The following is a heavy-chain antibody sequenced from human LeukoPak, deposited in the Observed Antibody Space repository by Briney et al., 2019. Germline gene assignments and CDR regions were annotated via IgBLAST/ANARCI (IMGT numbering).Heavy chain of an antibody. CDR3: ARISLGAIWGYYYGMDV. D-gene: IGHD1-26*01. CDR1: GYTFTGYY. Sequence: SVKVSCKASGYTFTGYYMHWVRQAPGRGLEWMGGIIPIFDTADYAQKFQGRVTITADESTSTAYMELSSLRSEDTAVFYCARISLGAIWGYYYGMDVWGQGTTVTVSS. V-gene: IGHV1-69*13. J-gene: IGHJ6*02. CDR2: IIPIFDTA.